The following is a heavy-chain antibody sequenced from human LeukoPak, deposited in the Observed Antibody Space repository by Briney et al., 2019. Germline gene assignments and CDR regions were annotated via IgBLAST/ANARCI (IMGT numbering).Heavy chain of an antibody. V-gene: IGHV1-2*02. J-gene: IGHJ4*02. CDR3: AINKAGKSLDY. CDR1: GYTFTDYY. D-gene: IGHD6-25*01. CDR2: MNPNSGGT. Sequence: GASVKVSCKASGYTFTDYYIHWVRQAPGQGLEWMAWMNPNSGGTSYAQKFQGRVTMTRDTSISTAYMELSRLRFDDTAVYYCAINKAGKSLDYWGQGTLVTVSS.